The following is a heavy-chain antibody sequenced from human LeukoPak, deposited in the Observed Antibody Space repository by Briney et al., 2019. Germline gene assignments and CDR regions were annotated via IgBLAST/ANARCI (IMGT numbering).Heavy chain of an antibody. CDR3: ARSGSYSGPYVY. J-gene: IGHJ4*02. CDR1: GVSINNYY. Sequence: PSETLSLTCTVSGVSINNYYWSWLRQPAGKGLEWIGRIYTTGSTNYNPSLKSRITMSVDTSKNQFSLKLSSVTAADTAVYYCARSGSYSGPYVYWGQGTVVTVSS. CDR2: IYTTGST. D-gene: IGHD1-26*01. V-gene: IGHV4-4*07.